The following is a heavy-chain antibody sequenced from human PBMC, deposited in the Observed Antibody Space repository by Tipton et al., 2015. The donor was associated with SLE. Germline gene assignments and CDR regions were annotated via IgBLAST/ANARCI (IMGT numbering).Heavy chain of an antibody. V-gene: IGHV4-31*03. Sequence: TLSLTCTVSGGSISSSNYYWSWIRQHPGEGLEWIGYIYNSGSAHYNASLKSRLTISVDTSKNQFSLTLSSVTAADTAVYYCASLGDRGGVVTWGQGTLVTVSS. CDR3: ASLGDRGGVVT. D-gene: IGHD3-3*01. CDR1: GGSISSSNYY. J-gene: IGHJ4*02. CDR2: IYNSGSA.